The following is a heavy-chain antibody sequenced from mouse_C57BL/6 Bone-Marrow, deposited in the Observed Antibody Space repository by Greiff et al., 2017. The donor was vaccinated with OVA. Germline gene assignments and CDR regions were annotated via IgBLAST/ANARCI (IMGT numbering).Heavy chain of an antibody. CDR1: GISITTGNYR. CDR2: IYYSGTI. Sequence: VQLKESGPGLVKPSQTVFLTCTVTGISITTGNYRWSWIRQFPGNKLEWIGYIYYSGTITYNPSLTSRTTITRDTPKNQFFLEMNSLTAEDTATYYCAREYGSSHWYFDVWGTGTTVTVSS. J-gene: IGHJ1*03. V-gene: IGHV3-5*01. D-gene: IGHD1-1*01. CDR3: AREYGSSHWYFDV.